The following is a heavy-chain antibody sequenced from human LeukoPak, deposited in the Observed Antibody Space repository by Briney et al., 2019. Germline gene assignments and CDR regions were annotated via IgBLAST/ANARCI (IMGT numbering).Heavy chain of an antibody. V-gene: IGHV4-59*04. J-gene: IGHJ3*01. CDR2: FYHSGST. CDR3: ARTYCGGECYDGPYAFDL. Sequence: SETLSLTCTISGGSISSYYWSWVRQPPGKGLEWIGYFYHSGSTYYNPSLQRRGTISVDRSKNQFSLKLSSVTAAGTAVYYCARTYCGGECYDGPYAFDLWGQGTMVTVSS. D-gene: IGHD2-21*01. CDR1: GGSISSYY.